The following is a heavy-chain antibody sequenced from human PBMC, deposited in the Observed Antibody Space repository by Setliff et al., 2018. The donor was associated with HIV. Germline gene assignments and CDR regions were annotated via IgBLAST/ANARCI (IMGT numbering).Heavy chain of an antibody. CDR3: ARNDAFDI. Sequence: SETLSLTCTVSGGSISSYYWNWIRQPAGKGLEWIGHIYTNGRTHYNPSLKSRVTISMDTSKNQFSLKLSSVTAADTAVYYCARNDAFDIWGQGTLVTVSS. J-gene: IGHJ3*02. CDR1: GGSISSYY. V-gene: IGHV4-4*07. CDR2: IYTNGRT.